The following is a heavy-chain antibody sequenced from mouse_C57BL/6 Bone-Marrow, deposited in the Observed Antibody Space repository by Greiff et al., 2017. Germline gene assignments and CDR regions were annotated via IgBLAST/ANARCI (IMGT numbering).Heavy chain of an antibody. CDR1: GYTFTSYD. V-gene: IGHV1-85*01. D-gene: IGHD1-1*01. CDR2: IYPRDGST. J-gene: IGHJ2*01. CDR3: ARRPYGSSPYYFDY. Sequence: QVQLKQSGPELVKPGASVKLSCKASGYTFTSYDINWVKQRPGQGLEWIGWIYPRDGSTKYNEKFKGKATLTVDTSSSTAYMELHSLTSEDSAVYFCARRPYGSSPYYFDYWGQGTTLTVSS.